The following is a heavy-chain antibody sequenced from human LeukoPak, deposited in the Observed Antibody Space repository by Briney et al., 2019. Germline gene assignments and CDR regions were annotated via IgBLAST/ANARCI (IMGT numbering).Heavy chain of an antibody. V-gene: IGHV3-53*01. Sequence: PGGSLRLSCAASGFTVSSNYMSWVRQAPEKGLEWVSVIYSGGRTYYSDSVKGRFTISRDTSKNTLYLQMNSLRAEDTAVYYCARLWDTAMAFDYWGQGTLVTVSS. CDR3: ARLWDTAMAFDY. D-gene: IGHD5-18*01. CDR2: IYSGGRT. J-gene: IGHJ4*02. CDR1: GFTVSSNY.